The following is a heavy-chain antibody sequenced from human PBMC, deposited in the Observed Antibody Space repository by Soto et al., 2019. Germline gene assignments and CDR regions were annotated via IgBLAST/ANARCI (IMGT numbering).Heavy chain of an antibody. CDR2: IRSKANSYAT. Sequence: GGSLRLSCEASGFPFSGSAMHWVRQASGKGLEWVGRIRSKANSYATAYAASVKGRFSISRDESKNTAYLQMNSLKTEDTAVYYRTCHSPDDMIRKWGQGTQVTVSS. V-gene: IGHV3-73*01. CDR3: TCHSPDDMIRK. J-gene: IGHJ4*02. D-gene: IGHD3-22*01. CDR1: GFPFSGSA.